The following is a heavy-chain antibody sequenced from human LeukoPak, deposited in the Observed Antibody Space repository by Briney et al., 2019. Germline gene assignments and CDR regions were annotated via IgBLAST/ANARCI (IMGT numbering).Heavy chain of an antibody. CDR1: GGSISSGGYY. CDR3: ARDRRVAVAGTWDYYYGMDV. D-gene: IGHD6-19*01. J-gene: IGHJ6*02. Sequence: SQTLSLTCTVSGGSISSGGYYWSWIRQHPGKGLEWIGYIYYSGSTYYNPSLKSRVTISVDTSKNQFSLKLSSVTAADTAVYYCARDRRVAVAGTWDYYYGMDVWGQGTTVTVSS. V-gene: IGHV4-31*03. CDR2: IYYSGST.